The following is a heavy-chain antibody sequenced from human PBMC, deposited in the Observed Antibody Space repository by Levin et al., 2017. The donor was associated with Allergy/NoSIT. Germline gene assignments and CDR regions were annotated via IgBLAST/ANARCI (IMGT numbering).Heavy chain of an antibody. CDR3: ARTFGGVRSPQSPLLDP. J-gene: IGHJ5*02. V-gene: IGHV1-69*13. CDR1: GGTFSNYA. CDR2: IIPIFGTT. Sequence: SVKVSCKASGGTFSNYAITWVRQAPGQGLEWMGGIIPIFGTTNYAQKFQGRVTITADESTITSYMELSSLISEDTAVYYCARTFGGVRSPQSPLLDPWGQGTLVTVSS. D-gene: IGHD3-16*01.